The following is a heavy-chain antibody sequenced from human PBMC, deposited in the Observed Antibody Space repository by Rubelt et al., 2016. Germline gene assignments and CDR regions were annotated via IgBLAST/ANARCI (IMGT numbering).Heavy chain of an antibody. V-gene: IGHV4-34*01. CDR3: ARRRRYSGSSYWCFDL. CDR2: INYSGST. J-gene: IGHJ2*01. D-gene: IGHD1-26*01. CDR1: GGSFSGYY. Sequence: QVQLQQWGAGLLKPSEILSLTCAVYGGSFSGYYWSWIRQPPGKVLDGIGEINYSGSTNYNPSPNSRVTRTVDTTKSPFSLKLGSVTAADTAVYYCARRRRYSGSSYWCFDLWGRGTLVTVSS.